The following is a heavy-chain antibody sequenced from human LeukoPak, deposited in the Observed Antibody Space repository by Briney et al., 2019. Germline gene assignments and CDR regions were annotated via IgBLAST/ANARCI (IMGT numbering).Heavy chain of an antibody. J-gene: IGHJ6*03. Sequence: ASVKVSCRASRYTFTSYGISWVRQAPGQGLEWMGWISAYNGSTNYAQKLQGRVTMTTDTSTSTAYMELRSLRSDDTAVYYCARNTQYCSSTSCYSDRYYYYYYYMDVWGKGTTVTISS. CDR1: RYTFTSYG. CDR2: ISAYNGST. CDR3: ARNTQYCSSTSCYSDRYYYYYYYMDV. D-gene: IGHD2-2*01. V-gene: IGHV1-18*01.